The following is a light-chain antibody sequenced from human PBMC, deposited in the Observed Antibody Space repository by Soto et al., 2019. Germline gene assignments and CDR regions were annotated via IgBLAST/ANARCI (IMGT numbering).Light chain of an antibody. Sequence: EIVLTQSPGTLSLSPGEIATLSCRASQSVSSSYLAWYQQKPGQAPGLLIYGASSRATGIPDRFSGSGSGTEFTLTINNLEPEDFAVYYCQQRNVWPPITFGQGTRLEIK. CDR2: GAS. J-gene: IGKJ5*01. CDR3: QQRNVWPPIT. V-gene: IGKV3D-20*02. CDR1: QSVSSSY.